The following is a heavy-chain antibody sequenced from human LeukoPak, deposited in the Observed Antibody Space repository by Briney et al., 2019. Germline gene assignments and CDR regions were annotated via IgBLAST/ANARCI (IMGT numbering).Heavy chain of an antibody. CDR2: IRYDGSNK. J-gene: IGHJ4*02. V-gene: IGHV3-30*02. CDR3: ARDPSYSGYYFDY. D-gene: IGHD1-26*01. Sequence: RSGGSLRLSCAASGFTFSSYGMHWVRQAPGKGLEWVAFIRYDGSNKYYADSVKGRFTISRDNSKNTLYLQLNSLGVGDTAVYYCARDPSYSGYYFDYWGQGTLVTVSS. CDR1: GFTFSSYG.